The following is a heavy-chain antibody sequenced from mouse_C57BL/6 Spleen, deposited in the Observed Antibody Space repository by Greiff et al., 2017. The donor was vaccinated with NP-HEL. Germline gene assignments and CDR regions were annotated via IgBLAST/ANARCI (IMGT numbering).Heavy chain of an antibody. CDR3: ATYGKVY. D-gene: IGHD2-1*01. J-gene: IGHJ2*01. CDR1: GYTFTDYY. CDR2: INPNNGGT. Sequence: EVQLQQSGPELVKPGASVKISCKASGYTFTDYYMNWVKQSHGKSLEWIGDINPNNGGTSYNQKFKGKATLTVDKSSSTAYMELRSLTSEDSAVYYCATYGKVYWGQGTTLTVSS. V-gene: IGHV1-26*01.